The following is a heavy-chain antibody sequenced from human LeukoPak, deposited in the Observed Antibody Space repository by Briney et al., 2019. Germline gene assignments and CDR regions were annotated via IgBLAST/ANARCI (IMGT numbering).Heavy chain of an antibody. D-gene: IGHD2-2*01. V-gene: IGHV3-30*02. Sequence: GGSLTLSCAASGFTFSSYGMHWVRQAPGKGLGWVAFIRYDGSNKYYADSVKGRFTISRDNSKNTLYLQMNSLRAEDTAVYYCAKDLPPFAGVVVPAGTEWGQGTLVTVSS. CDR2: IRYDGSNK. CDR3: AKDLPPFAGVVVPAGTE. J-gene: IGHJ4*02. CDR1: GFTFSSYG.